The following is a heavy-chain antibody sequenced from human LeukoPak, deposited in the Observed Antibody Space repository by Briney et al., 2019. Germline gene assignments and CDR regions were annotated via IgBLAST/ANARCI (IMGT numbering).Heavy chain of an antibody. CDR3: ARQAYDSSDY. V-gene: IGHV4-39*01. CDR2: IYYSGST. D-gene: IGHD3-22*01. J-gene: IGHJ4*02. CDR1: GGSISSSSYY. Sequence: SETLSLTCTVSGGSISSSSYYWGWIRQPPGKGLEWIGSIYYSGSTYYNPSLKSRVTTSVDTSKNQFSLKLSSVTAADTAVYYCARQAYDSSDYWGQGTLVTVSS.